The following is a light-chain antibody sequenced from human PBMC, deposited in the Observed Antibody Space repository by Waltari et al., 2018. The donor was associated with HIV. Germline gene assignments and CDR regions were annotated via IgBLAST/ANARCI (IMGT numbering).Light chain of an antibody. CDR1: SGVVGGYNF. Sequence: SALTQPASVSGSPGQSITISCSGTSGVVGGYNFVSWYQKHPGKAPKLIIYNVSSRPSGVSIRFSGSRSANTASLTISGLQVEDEADYFCSSYTSSGPRYVLFGGGTRLTVL. CDR3: SSYTSSGPRYVL. CDR2: NVS. V-gene: IGLV2-14*03. J-gene: IGLJ2*01.